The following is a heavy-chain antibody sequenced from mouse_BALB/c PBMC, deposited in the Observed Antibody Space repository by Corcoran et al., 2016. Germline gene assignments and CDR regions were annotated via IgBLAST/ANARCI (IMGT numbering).Heavy chain of an antibody. J-gene: IGHJ2*03. Sequence: QIQLVQSGPELKKPGETVKISCKASGYTFTNYGMNWVKQAPGKGLKWMGWINTYTGEPTYAAGFKGRFACSVETSASTAYVQMNNCKNEDTATEFGTRSGLRQLLDDVDHWGQGTSLTVSS. CDR1: GYTFTNYG. CDR2: INTYTGEP. V-gene: IGHV9-3-1*01. CDR3: TRSGLRQLLDDVDH. D-gene: IGHD2-2*01.